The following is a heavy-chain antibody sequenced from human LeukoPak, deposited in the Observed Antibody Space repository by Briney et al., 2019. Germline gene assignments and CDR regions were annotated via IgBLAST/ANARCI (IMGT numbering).Heavy chain of an antibody. Sequence: GGSLRLSCAASGFTPGTYWMSWVRQAPGKGLEWVATIRQDGSERFYVDSVKGRFTVSRDNAKNSLYLQMNSLRAEDTAVYYCAGLITVAGDIDYWGQGTLVTVSS. CDR3: AGLITVAGDIDY. D-gene: IGHD6-19*01. J-gene: IGHJ4*02. CDR1: GFTPGTYW. V-gene: IGHV3-7*01. CDR2: IRQDGSER.